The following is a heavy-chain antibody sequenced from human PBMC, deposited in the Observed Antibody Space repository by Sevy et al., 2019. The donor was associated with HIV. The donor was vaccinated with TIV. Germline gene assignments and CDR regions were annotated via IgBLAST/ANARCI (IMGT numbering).Heavy chain of an antibody. CDR3: ARVRGYNFAFDY. CDR2: INPNSGDT. CDR1: GYTFTGYY. D-gene: IGHD5-12*01. J-gene: IGHJ4*02. V-gene: IGHV1-2*02. Sequence: ASVKVSCKASGYTFTGYYMHWVRQAPGQGLEWMGWINPNSGDTNYAQKFQGRVTMTRDTSISTAYMELSRLRSDDTAVYYCARVRGYNFAFDYWGQGTLVTVSS.